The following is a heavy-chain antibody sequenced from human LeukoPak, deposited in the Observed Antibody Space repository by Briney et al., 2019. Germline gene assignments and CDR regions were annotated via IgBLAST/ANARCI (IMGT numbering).Heavy chain of an antibody. J-gene: IGHJ4*02. D-gene: IGHD1-26*01. V-gene: IGHV3-7*01. CDR1: AFTFSSYW. CDR3: ARDYALGSSSSGGPMAN. CDR2: IKQDGSEK. Sequence: PGGSLRLSCAASAFTFSSYWMSWVRQAPGKGLEGVANIKQDGSEKYYVDSVKGRFTISRDNAKNSLYLQMNSLRDDDTAVYYCARDYALGSSSSGGPMANWGQGTLVIVSS.